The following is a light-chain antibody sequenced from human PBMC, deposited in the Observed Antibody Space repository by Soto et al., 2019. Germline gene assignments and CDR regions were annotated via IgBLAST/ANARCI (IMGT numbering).Light chain of an antibody. V-gene: IGKV3-15*01. J-gene: IGKJ4*01. CDR1: QSINNN. CDR3: QKYNNWPLT. Sequence: EIVMTQSPATLSVSPGERATLSCRASQSINNNLAWYQKKPGQGPRLLIYGESSRATGIPGRFNGSGSGTGFNLTNSSLQSEDFSIYYCQKYNNWPLTFGGGTKVEIK. CDR2: GES.